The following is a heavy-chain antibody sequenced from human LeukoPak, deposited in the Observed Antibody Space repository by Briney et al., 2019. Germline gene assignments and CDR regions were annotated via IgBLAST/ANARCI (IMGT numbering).Heavy chain of an antibody. Sequence: ASVKVSCKASGYTFTDYYLHWVRQAPGRGLEWMGWINPNSGGTIYAQKFKGRVTMTRDTSISTAYMELSRLRSDDSALYYCARHIEAAVYYFDYWGQGALVTVSS. CDR1: GYTFTDYY. CDR3: ARHIEAAVYYFDY. D-gene: IGHD6-13*01. CDR2: INPNSGGT. V-gene: IGHV1-2*02. J-gene: IGHJ4*02.